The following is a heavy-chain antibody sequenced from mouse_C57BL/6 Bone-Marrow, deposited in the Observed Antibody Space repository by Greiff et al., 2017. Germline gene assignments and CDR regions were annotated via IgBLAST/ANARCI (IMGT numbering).Heavy chain of an antibody. Sequence: VQLQQPGAELVKPGASVKLSCKASGYTFTSYWMQWVKQRPGQGLEWIGEIDPSDSYTNYNQKFKGKATLTVDTSSSTAYMQLSSLTSEDSAVYYCAREGAWTTVFFDYWGQGTTLTVSS. CDR2: IDPSDSYT. J-gene: IGHJ2*01. D-gene: IGHD1-1*01. CDR1: GYTFTSYW. V-gene: IGHV1-50*01. CDR3: AREGAWTTVFFDY.